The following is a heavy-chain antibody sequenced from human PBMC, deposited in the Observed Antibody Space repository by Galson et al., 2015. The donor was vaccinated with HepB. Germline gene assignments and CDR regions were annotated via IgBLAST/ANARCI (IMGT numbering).Heavy chain of an antibody. D-gene: IGHD6-13*01. V-gene: IGHV1-3*01. J-gene: IGHJ6*02. Sequence: SVKVSCKASGYTFTSYAMHWVRQAPGQRLEWMGWINAGNGNTKYSQKFQGRVTITRDTSASTAYMELSSLRSEDTAVYYCARDLAAAYGMDAWGQGTTVTVSS. CDR2: INAGNGNT. CDR3: ARDLAAAYGMDA. CDR1: GYTFTSYA.